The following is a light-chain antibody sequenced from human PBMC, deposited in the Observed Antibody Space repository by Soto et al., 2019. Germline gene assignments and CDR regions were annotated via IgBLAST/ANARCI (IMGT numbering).Light chain of an antibody. CDR1: QSISTW. V-gene: IGKV1-5*01. Sequence: DIQMTQSPSTLSASVGDRVTITCRASQSISTWLAWYQQEPGKAPKLLIYDASSLESGVPSRFSGSGSGTEFTLTISSLQPDDFATYYCQQYKTTFGPGTKVDIE. J-gene: IGKJ3*01. CDR2: DAS. CDR3: QQYKTT.